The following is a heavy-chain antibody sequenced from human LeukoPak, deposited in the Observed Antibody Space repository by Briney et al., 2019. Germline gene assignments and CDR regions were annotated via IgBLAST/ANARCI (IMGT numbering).Heavy chain of an antibody. V-gene: IGHV1-18*01. Sequence: ASVKVSCKTSGYSFTTYGVTWVRQAPRQGLEWMGWISAYNGDTNYAQKFQGRFTMTTDTSTSTANMELRSLRSDDTAVYYCARDHSSSCQFLDYWGQGTLVTISS. CDR2: ISAYNGDT. CDR1: GYSFTTYG. D-gene: IGHD6-13*01. CDR3: ARDHSSSCQFLDY. J-gene: IGHJ4*02.